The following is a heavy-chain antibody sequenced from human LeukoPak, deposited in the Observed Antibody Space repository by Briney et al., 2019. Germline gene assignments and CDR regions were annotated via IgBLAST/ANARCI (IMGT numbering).Heavy chain of an antibody. J-gene: IGHJ4*02. CDR1: GFTFSSYS. V-gene: IGHV3-21*01. Sequence: GGSLRLSCAASGFTFSSYSMNWVRQAPGKGLEWVSSISSSSSYIYYADSVKGRFTISRDNAKNSLYLQMNSLRAEDTAVYYCAKCGYSGCHLIDYWGQGTLVTVSS. D-gene: IGHD5-12*01. CDR3: AKCGYSGCHLIDY. CDR2: ISSSSSYI.